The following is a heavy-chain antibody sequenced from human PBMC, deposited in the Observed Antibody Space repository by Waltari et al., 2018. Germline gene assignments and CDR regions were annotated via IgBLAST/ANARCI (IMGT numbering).Heavy chain of an antibody. J-gene: IGHJ5*02. Sequence: QVQLVQSGAEVKKPGASVTVSCRVSGYSLTESALPWVRTAPGKGLEWLGGFDPEYGEAVYAQEFQGRVTMTEDTSKDTAYMELSSLTYEDTAVYYCTRDRVGYCSGGTCYSRWFDPWGQGTLVTVSS. V-gene: IGHV1-24*01. CDR3: TRDRVGYCSGGTCYSRWFDP. CDR2: FDPEYGEA. D-gene: IGHD2-15*01. CDR1: GYSLTESA.